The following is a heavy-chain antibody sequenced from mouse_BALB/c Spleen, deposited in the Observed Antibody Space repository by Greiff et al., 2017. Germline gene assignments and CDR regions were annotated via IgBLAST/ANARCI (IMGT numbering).Heavy chain of an antibody. Sequence: VQLQQSGAELAKPGASVKMSCKASGYTFTSYWMHWVKQRPGQGLEWIGYINPSTGYTEYNQKFKDKATLTADKSSSTAYMQLSSLTSEDSAVYYCARKGGGNYFFFDYWGQGTTLTVSS. V-gene: IGHV1-7*01. CDR1: GYTFTSYW. D-gene: IGHD2-1*01. CDR3: ARKGGGNYFFFDY. J-gene: IGHJ2*01. CDR2: INPSTGYT.